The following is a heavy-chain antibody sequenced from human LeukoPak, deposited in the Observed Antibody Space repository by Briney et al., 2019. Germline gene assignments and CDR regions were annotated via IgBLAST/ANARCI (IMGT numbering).Heavy chain of an antibody. Sequence: SETLSLTCAVYGGSSSGYYWSWIRQPPGKGLEWIGSIYYTGSTYYNPSLKSRVTISVDTSKNQFSLKLSSLTAADTAVYFCARGPYSYDSSGAFDIWGQGTMVTVSS. CDR2: IYYTGST. CDR1: GGSSSGYY. J-gene: IGHJ3*02. V-gene: IGHV4-34*01. CDR3: ARGPYSYDSSGAFDI. D-gene: IGHD3-22*01.